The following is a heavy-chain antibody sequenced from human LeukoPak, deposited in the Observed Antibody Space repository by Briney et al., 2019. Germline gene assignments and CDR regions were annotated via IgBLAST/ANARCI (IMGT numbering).Heavy chain of an antibody. CDR3: VRDGAYYDSAPYNFDY. CDR2: ISNTNTYI. Sequence: GGSLRLSCAASGFTFSSYSINWVRQAPGKGLEWILSISNTNTYIKYADSVKGRFTISRDNAKNSLSLQMTGLRAEDTAVYYCVRDGAYYDSAPYNFDYWGQGTLVAVSS. D-gene: IGHD3-22*01. J-gene: IGHJ4*02. CDR1: GFTFSSYS. V-gene: IGHV3-21*01.